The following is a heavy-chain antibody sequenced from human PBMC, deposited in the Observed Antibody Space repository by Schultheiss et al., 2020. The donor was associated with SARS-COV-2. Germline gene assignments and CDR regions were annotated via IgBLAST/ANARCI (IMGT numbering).Heavy chain of an antibody. J-gene: IGHJ5*02. CDR3: ARGGWMNYYGSGDLGWFDP. CDR1: GFTFSSYA. Sequence: GGSLRLSCSASGFTFSSYAMHWVRQAPGKGLEYVSAISGSGGSTYYADSVKGRFTISRDNSKNTLYLQMNTLRAEDTAVYYCARGGWMNYYGSGDLGWFDPWGQGTLVTVSS. D-gene: IGHD3-10*01. CDR2: ISGSGGST. V-gene: IGHV3-64*04.